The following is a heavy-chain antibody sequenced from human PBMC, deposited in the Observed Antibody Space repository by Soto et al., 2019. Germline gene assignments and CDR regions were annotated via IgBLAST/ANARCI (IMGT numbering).Heavy chain of an antibody. J-gene: IGHJ5*02. V-gene: IGHV4-30-4*01. CDR3: SRGPSWEKVDL. CDR2: IYDSGST. CDR1: GGSISSGDYY. Sequence: QVQLQESGPGLVKPSQTLSLTCTIAGGSISSGDYYWSWIRQPPGKGLEWIGHIYDSGSTYNNPSPHRRFTLTKGPFQNQVSLNLGSVTGAETALYFLSRGPSWEKVDLRGQGTLVTVSS. D-gene: IGHD1-26*01.